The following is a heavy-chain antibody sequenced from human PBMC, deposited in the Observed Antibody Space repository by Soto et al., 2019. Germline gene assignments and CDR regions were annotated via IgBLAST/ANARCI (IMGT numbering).Heavy chain of an antibody. V-gene: IGHV1-69*13. CDR2: IIPIFGTA. CDR3: AKDLKRGYSYGHNWFDP. D-gene: IGHD5-18*01. J-gene: IGHJ5*02. CDR1: GGTFSSYA. Sequence: SVKVSCKASGGTFSSYAISWVRQAPGQGLEWMGGIIPIFGTANYAQKFQGRVTITADESTSTAYMELSSLRSEDTAVYYCAKDLKRGYSYGHNWFDPWGQGTLVTVSS.